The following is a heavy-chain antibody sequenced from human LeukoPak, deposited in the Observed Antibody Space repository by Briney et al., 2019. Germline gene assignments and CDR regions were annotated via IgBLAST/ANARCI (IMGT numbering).Heavy chain of an antibody. J-gene: IGHJ5*02. CDR2: INPSGGST. D-gene: IGHD6-13*01. Sequence: GASVKVSCKASGYTFTSYYMHWVRQAPGQGLEWMGIINPSGGSTSYAQKFQGRVTMTRDMSTSTVYMELSSLRSEDTAVYYCAGAEYSSSWYSYNWFDPWGQGTLVTVSS. CDR1: GYTFTSYY. V-gene: IGHV1-46*01. CDR3: AGAEYSSSWYSYNWFDP.